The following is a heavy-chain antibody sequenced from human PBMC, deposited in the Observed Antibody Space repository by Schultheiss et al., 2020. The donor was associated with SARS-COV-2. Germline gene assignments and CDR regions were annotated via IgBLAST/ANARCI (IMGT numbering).Heavy chain of an antibody. CDR2: IYYSGGT. CDR3: ARDADFSGSYHPDAFDI. J-gene: IGHJ3*02. Sequence: SETLSLTCTVSGDSISIYYWSWIRQPPGKGLEWIAYIYYSGGTNYNPSLKSRVTISVDTSKNQFSLKLSSVTAADTAVYYCARDADFSGSYHPDAFDIWGQGTMVTVSS. D-gene: IGHD1-26*01. CDR1: GDSISIYY. V-gene: IGHV4-59*12.